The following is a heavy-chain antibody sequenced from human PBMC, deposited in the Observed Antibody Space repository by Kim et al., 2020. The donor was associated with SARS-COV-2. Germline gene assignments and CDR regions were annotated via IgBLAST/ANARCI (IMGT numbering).Heavy chain of an antibody. CDR2: IKQDGSEQ. J-gene: IGHJ5*02. CDR3: ARVQNNWFDP. V-gene: IGHV3-7*01. CDR1: GFSFSRYW. Sequence: GGSLRLSCAASGFSFSRYWMNWLRQAPGKGLEWVANIKQDGSEQYYVDSVKGRFTISRDNAKNSLYLQMNSLRAEDTAVYYCARVQNNWFDPWGQGTLVMVSS.